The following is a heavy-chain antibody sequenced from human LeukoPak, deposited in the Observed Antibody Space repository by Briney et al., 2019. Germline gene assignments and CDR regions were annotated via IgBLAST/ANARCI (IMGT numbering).Heavy chain of an antibody. J-gene: IGHJ4*02. CDR3: AKDREESSGWSGIDY. Sequence: RGGSLRLSCAASGFTFSSYGMHWVRQAPGKGLEWVAFIRYDGSNKYYADSVKGRFTISRDNSKNTLYLQMNSLRAEDTAVYYCAKDREESSGWSGIDYWGQGTLVTVSS. CDR1: GFTFSSYG. D-gene: IGHD6-19*01. V-gene: IGHV3-30*02. CDR2: IRYDGSNK.